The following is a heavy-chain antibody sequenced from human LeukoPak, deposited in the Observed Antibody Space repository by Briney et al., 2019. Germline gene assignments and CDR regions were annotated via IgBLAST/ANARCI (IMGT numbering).Heavy chain of an antibody. CDR2: IYYSGST. J-gene: IGHJ4*02. D-gene: IGHD6-19*01. CDR3: ARHQLYSSGWYRPANYFDY. V-gene: IGHV4-39*01. Sequence: PSETLSLTCTASGGSISSSSYYWGWIRQPPGKGLEWIGSIYYSGSTYYNPSLKSRVTISVDTSKNQFSLKLSSVTAADTAVYYCARHQLYSSGWYRPANYFDYWGQGTLVTVSS. CDR1: GGSISSSSYY.